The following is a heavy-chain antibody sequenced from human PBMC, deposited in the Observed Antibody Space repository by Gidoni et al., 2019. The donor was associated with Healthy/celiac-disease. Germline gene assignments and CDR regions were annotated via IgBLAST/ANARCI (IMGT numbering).Heavy chain of an antibody. CDR1: VFTFSSYW. CDR3: ARDFRRWYFDY. V-gene: IGHV3-7*03. J-gene: IGHJ4*02. Sequence: VFTFSSYWMSWVRQAPGKGLEWVANIKQDGSEKYYVDSVKGRFTISRDNAKNSLYLKMNSLRAEDTAVYYCARDFRRWYFDYWGQGTLVTVSS. D-gene: IGHD2-15*01. CDR2: IKQDGSEK.